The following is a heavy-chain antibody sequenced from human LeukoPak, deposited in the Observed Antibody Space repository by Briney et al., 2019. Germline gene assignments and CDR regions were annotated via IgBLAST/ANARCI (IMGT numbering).Heavy chain of an antibody. CDR1: GITFSSYA. Sequence: PGGSLRLSCAAAGITFSSYALSWVRQAPGKGLEWVSAISGSGDSTYYADSVKGRFTISRDNSKNTVSLQMNSLGAEDTAVYYCAKDMWRRDGYNPLGIFDYWGQGTLVTVSS. D-gene: IGHD5-24*01. V-gene: IGHV3-23*01. J-gene: IGHJ4*02. CDR2: ISGSGDST. CDR3: AKDMWRRDGYNPLGIFDY.